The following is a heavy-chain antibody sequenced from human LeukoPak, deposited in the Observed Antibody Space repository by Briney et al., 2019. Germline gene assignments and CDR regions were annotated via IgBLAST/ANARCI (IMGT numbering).Heavy chain of an antibody. Sequence: PGGSLRLSCAASGFTFSNYDMHWVRQATGKGLEWVSAIGTAGDTYYQGSVRGRFTMSRENAKNSLYLQMNSLTAGDTAVYYCARGADKHFDYWGQGILVTVHS. D-gene: IGHD1-26*01. CDR3: ARGADKHFDY. J-gene: IGHJ4*02. V-gene: IGHV3-13*04. CDR1: GFTFSNYD. CDR2: IGTAGDT.